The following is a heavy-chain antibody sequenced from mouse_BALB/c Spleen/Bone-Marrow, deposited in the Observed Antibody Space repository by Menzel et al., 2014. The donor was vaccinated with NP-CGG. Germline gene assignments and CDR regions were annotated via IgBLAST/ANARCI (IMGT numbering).Heavy chain of an antibody. V-gene: IGHV1-80*01. Sequence: QVQLQQPGAELVRPGSSVKTSCKASGYAFSSYWMNWVKQRPGQGLEWIGQIYPGDGDTNYNGKFKGKATLTADKSSSTAYMQLSSPTSEDSAVYFCARWITTVVAPYVMDYWGQGTSVTVSS. J-gene: IGHJ4*01. CDR3: ARWITTVVAPYVMDY. CDR2: IYPGDGDT. D-gene: IGHD1-1*01. CDR1: GYAFSSYW.